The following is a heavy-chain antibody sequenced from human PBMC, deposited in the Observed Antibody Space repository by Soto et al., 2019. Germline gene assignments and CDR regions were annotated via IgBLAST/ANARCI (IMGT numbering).Heavy chain of an antibody. CDR2: IYYSGST. Sequence: QVQLQESGPGLVKPSETLSLTCTVSGGSVSSGSYYWSWIRQPPGKGLEWIGYIYYSGSTNYNPSLKIRVTISVDTSKNQFSLKLSSVTAADTAVYYCARVPAGGSYFVYYWGQGTLVTVSS. D-gene: IGHD1-26*01. CDR3: ARVPAGGSYFVYY. CDR1: GGSVSSGSYY. V-gene: IGHV4-61*01. J-gene: IGHJ4*02.